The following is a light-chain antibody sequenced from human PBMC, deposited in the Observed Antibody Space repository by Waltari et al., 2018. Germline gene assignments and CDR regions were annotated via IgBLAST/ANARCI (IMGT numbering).Light chain of an antibody. Sequence: QSALTQPASVSGSPGQSITISCTGTSSDVGNYKRVSWYQQHPGKAPKLMIYAVSKRPSGVSDRFPGAKSGDMACLTISGLQPEDEAEDFCSSYAGSSKGVFGGGTKVTVL. J-gene: IGLJ2*01. CDR2: AVS. V-gene: IGLV2-23*02. CDR1: SSDVGNYKR. CDR3: SSYAGSSKGV.